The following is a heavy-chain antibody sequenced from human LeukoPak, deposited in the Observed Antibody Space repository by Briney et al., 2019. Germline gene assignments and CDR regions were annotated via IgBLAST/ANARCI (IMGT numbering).Heavy chain of an antibody. CDR3: ARGGDYGGNPNFDY. V-gene: IGHV3-30-3*01. J-gene: IGHJ4*02. D-gene: IGHD4-17*01. CDR2: ISYDGSNK. CDR1: GFTFSSYA. Sequence: GRSLRLSCAASGFTFSSYAMHWVRQAPGKGLEWVAVISYDGSNKYYADSVKGRFTISRDNSKNTLYLQMNSLRAEDTAVYYCARGGDYGGNPNFDYWGQGTLVTVSS.